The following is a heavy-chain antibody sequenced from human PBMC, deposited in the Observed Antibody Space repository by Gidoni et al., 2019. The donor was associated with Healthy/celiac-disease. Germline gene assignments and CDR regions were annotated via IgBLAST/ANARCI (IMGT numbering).Heavy chain of an antibody. D-gene: IGHD2-2*01. CDR2: INPSGGST. CDR3: ARQGVPAADWFDP. CDR1: GSTFTSYY. J-gene: IGHJ5*02. Sequence: QVQLVQSGAEVKKPGASVKVSCKASGSTFTSYYMHWVRQAPGQGLEWMGIINPSGGSTSYAQKFQGRVTMTRDTSTSTVYMELSSLRSEDTAVYYCARQGVPAADWFDPWGQGTLVTVSS. V-gene: IGHV1-46*01.